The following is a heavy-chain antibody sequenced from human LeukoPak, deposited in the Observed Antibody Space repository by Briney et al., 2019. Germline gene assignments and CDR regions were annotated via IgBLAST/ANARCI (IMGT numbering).Heavy chain of an antibody. Sequence: PGGSPRLSCAASGFTFDDYAMHWGRQVPGKGLEWVSGISWNSDRKDYADSVKGRFTISRDNAKNSLYLQMNSLRAEDTALHYCAKDNGNNFDYWGQGTLVTVSS. D-gene: IGHD1-1*01. J-gene: IGHJ4*02. CDR2: ISWNSDRK. V-gene: IGHV3-9*01. CDR3: AKDNGNNFDY. CDR1: GFTFDDYA.